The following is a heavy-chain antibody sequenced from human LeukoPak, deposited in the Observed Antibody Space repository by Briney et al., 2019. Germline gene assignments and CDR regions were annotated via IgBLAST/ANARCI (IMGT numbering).Heavy chain of an antibody. D-gene: IGHD1-1*01. Sequence: GGSLRLSCAASGFTFSSYSMNWVRQAPGKGLEWVSYISSSSSTIYYADSVKGRFTISRDNAKNSLYLQMNSLRAEDTAVYYCARGGYGPDYWGRGTLVTVSS. CDR2: ISSSSSTI. CDR3: ARGGYGPDY. J-gene: IGHJ4*02. V-gene: IGHV3-48*01. CDR1: GFTFSSYS.